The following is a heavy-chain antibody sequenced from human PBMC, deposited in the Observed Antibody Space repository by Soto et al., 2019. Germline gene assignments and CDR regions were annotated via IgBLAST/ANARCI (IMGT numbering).Heavy chain of an antibody. D-gene: IGHD3-22*01. V-gene: IGHV1-18*01. CDR2: ISAYNGNT. CDR1: GYTFTSYG. Sequence: QVQLVQSGAEVKKPGASVKVSCKASGYTFTSYGISWVRQAPGQGLERMGWISAYNGNTNYAQKLQGTVTMTTDTTTSTAYMELRSLRSDDTAVYYCARGYYYDSSGYIGNWFDPWGQGTLVTVS. J-gene: IGHJ5*02. CDR3: ARGYYYDSSGYIGNWFDP.